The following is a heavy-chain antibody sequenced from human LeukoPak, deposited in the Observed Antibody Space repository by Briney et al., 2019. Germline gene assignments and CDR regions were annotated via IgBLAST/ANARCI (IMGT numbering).Heavy chain of an antibody. V-gene: IGHV3-21*01. D-gene: IGHD3-10*01. CDR3: ARLTMVRGVDY. CDR2: ISSSSSYI. Sequence: GGSLRLSCAACGYTFSSYSMKWLRQAPGKGLEWVTSISSSSSYIYYADSVKGRFTISRDNAKNSLYLQMNSLRAEDTAVYYCARLTMVRGVDYWGQGTLVTVSS. CDR1: GYTFSSYS. J-gene: IGHJ4*02.